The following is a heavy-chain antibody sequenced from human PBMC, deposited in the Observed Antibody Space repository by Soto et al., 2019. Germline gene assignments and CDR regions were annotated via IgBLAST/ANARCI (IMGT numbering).Heavy chain of an antibody. V-gene: IGHV3-21*01. J-gene: IGHJ4*02. Sequence: EVQLVVSGGGLVKPGGSLRLSCAASGFTFSTYSMNWVRQAPGKGLEWISSISSSGGSVSYAESVKGRFTISRDNAKNSLYLQMDSLRAEDTAVYYCARGRSINTNMDYWGQGTLVTVSS. D-gene: IGHD2-2*01. CDR3: ARGRSINTNMDY. CDR1: GFTFSTYS. CDR2: ISSSGGSV.